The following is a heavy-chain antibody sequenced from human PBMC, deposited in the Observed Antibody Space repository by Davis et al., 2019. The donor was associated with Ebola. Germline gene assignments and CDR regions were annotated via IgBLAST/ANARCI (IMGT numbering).Heavy chain of an antibody. V-gene: IGHV3-48*02. Sequence: GESLKISCAASGFTFSSYWMSWVRQAPGKGPEWVSYITSGSETTYYADSVKGRFTISRDNAKNSVYLQMNSLRDEDTAVYYCARGWGIVTFDYWGQGALVTVSS. D-gene: IGHD3-16*01. CDR3: ARGWGIVTFDY. J-gene: IGHJ4*02. CDR1: GFTFSSYW. CDR2: ITSGSETT.